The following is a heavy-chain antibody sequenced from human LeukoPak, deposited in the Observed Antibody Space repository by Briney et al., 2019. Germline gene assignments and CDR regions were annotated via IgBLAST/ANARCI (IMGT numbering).Heavy chain of an antibody. Sequence: GGSLRLSCAASGFTFSSYAMHWVRQAPGKGLEWVAVISYDGSNKYYADSVKGRFTISRDNSKNTLYLQMNSLRAEDTAVYYCARGMSSGYDFDCWGRGTLVTVSS. J-gene: IGHJ5*01. D-gene: IGHD5-12*01. CDR3: ARGMSSGYDFDC. CDR2: ISYDGSNK. V-gene: IGHV3-30-3*01. CDR1: GFTFSSYA.